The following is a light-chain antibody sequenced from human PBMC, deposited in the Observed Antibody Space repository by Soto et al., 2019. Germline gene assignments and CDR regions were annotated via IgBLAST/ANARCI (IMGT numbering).Light chain of an antibody. V-gene: IGLV2-14*03. Sequence: QSVLTQPTSVSGSPGQSITISCTGVSSDIGGYNHVSWYQQHPGKVPRLIIYDVDNRPLGVSNRFSGSQSGNMASLTISGLHAEDEADYYCCAYTARTTLSWVFGGGTQLTVL. CDR1: SSDIGGYNH. J-gene: IGLJ3*02. CDR2: DVD. CDR3: CAYTARTTLSWV.